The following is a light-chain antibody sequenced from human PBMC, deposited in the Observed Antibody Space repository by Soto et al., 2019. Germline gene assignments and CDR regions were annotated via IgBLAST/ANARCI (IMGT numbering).Light chain of an antibody. J-gene: IGLJ6*01. CDR3: TSYTPTGALV. Sequence: QSALTQPASVSGSPGQSITVSCTGTNTDVGGYNYVSWYQHRPGKAPRLMIYEVRNRLSGVSNRFSGSKSGNTASLTISGPHSEDEGDNNCTSYTPTGALVFGSGTKVT. V-gene: IGLV2-14*01. CDR1: NTDVGGYNY. CDR2: EVR.